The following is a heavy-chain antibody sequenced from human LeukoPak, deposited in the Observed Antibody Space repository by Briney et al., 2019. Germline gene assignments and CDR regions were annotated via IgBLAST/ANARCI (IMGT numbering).Heavy chain of an antibody. CDR3: AKDHRITGTKVGAEYFQH. J-gene: IGHJ1*01. Sequence: GGSLRLSCAASGFTFSSYGMHWVRQAPGKGLEWVAFIRYDGSNKYYADSVKGRFTISRDNSKNTLYLQMNSLRAEDTAVYYCAKDHRITGTKVGAEYFQHWGQGTLVTVSS. CDR2: IRYDGSNK. D-gene: IGHD1-7*01. CDR1: GFTFSSYG. V-gene: IGHV3-30*02.